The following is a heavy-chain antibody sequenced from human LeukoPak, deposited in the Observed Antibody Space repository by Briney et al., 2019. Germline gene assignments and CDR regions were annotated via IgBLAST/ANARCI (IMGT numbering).Heavy chain of an antibody. CDR1: GGSFSGYY. Sequence: SETLSLTCAVYGGSFSGYYWSWIRHPPGKGLEWIGEINHSGSTNYNPSLKSRVTISVDTSKNQFSLKLSSVTAADTAVYYCARRGSGSGLRYYYYYMDVWGKGTTVTVSS. CDR3: ARRGSGSGLRYYYYYMDV. D-gene: IGHD6-19*01. J-gene: IGHJ6*03. CDR2: INHSGST. V-gene: IGHV4-34*01.